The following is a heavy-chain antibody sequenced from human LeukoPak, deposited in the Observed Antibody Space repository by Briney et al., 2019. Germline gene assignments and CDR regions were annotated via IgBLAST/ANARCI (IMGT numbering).Heavy chain of an antibody. V-gene: IGHV5-51*01. D-gene: IGHD3-10*01. Sequence: GESLKISCKGSGYSFTSYWIGWVRQMPGKGLEWMGIIYPGDSDTRYSPSFQGQVTISADKSISTAYLQWSSLKASDTAMYYCARVLLLRWGVGITMVRDGGYYFDYWGQGTLVTVSS. CDR3: ARVLLLRWGVGITMVRDGGYYFDY. CDR2: IYPGDSDT. CDR1: GYSFTSYW. J-gene: IGHJ4*02.